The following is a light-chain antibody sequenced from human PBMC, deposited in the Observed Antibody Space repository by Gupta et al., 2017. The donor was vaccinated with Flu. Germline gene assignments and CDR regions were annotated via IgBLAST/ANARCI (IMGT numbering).Light chain of an antibody. Sequence: EIVKTQSPATLSVSPGERATLSCWASQSVSSNLAWYQQKPGQAPRLLIYGASTRATGIPARFSGSGSGTEFTLTISSLQSEEFAVYYCQQYNNWSWTFGQGTKVEIK. J-gene: IGKJ1*01. CDR3: QQYNNWSWT. V-gene: IGKV3-15*01. CDR2: GAS. CDR1: QSVSSN.